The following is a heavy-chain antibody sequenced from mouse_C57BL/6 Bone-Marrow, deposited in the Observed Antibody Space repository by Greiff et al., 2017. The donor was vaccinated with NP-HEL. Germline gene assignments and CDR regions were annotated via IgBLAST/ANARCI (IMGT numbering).Heavy chain of an antibody. V-gene: IGHV14-4*01. Sequence: EVKLQQSGAELVRPGASVKLSCTASGFNIKDDYMHWVKQRPEQGLEWIGWIDPENGDTEYASKFQGKATITADTSSNTAYLQLSSLTSEDTAVYYCTTYWAPPNWGRGTLVTVSA. CDR2: IDPENGDT. CDR3: TTYWAPPN. J-gene: IGHJ3*01. CDR1: GFNIKDDY. D-gene: IGHD4-1*01.